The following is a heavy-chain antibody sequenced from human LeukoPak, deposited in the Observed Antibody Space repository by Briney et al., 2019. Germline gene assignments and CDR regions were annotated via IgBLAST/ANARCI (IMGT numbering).Heavy chain of an antibody. J-gene: IGHJ4*02. V-gene: IGHV3-21*01. CDR2: ITSSSSYT. CDR1: GFTFSSYT. CDR3: ARVLSGTLTFDH. D-gene: IGHD3-9*01. Sequence: PGGSLRLSCAASGFTFSSYTMNWVRQAPGKGLEWVSSITSSSSYTYYADSAKGRFTISRDNAKNSLFLQMNSVRAEDTAVYYCARVLSGTLTFDHWGEGTLVAVSS.